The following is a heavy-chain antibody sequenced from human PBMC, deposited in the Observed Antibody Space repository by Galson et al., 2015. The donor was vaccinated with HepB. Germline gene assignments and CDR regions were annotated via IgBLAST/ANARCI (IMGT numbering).Heavy chain of an antibody. D-gene: IGHD3-22*01. CDR2: IYYSGST. J-gene: IGHJ3*02. CDR3: ARRFDVIVGSLAFDI. CDR1: GGSISSSSYY. Sequence: ETLSLTCTVSGGSISSSSYYWGWIRQPPGKGLEWIGSIYYSGSTYYNPSLKSRVTISVDTSKNQFSLKLSSVTAADTAVYYCARRFDVIVGSLAFDIWGQGTMVTVSS. V-gene: IGHV4-39*01.